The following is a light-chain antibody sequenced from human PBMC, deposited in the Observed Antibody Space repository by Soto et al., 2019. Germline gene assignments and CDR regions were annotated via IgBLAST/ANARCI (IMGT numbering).Light chain of an antibody. CDR3: SSYRSGSVGV. V-gene: IGLV2-14*01. CDR2: EVT. J-gene: IGLJ1*01. CDR1: SNDVGGYNY. Sequence: QSALTQPASVSGSPGQSITISCTGTSNDVGGYNYVSWYQQYPGKAPKLMIYEVTHRPSGVSNRFPGSKSGNTASLTISGLRAEDEANYCGSSYRSGSVGVFGTGTKVIV.